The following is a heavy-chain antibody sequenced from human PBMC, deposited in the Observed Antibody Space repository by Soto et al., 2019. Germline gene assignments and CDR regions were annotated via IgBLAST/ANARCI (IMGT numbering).Heavy chain of an antibody. D-gene: IGHD4-17*01. Sequence: PGGSLRLSCAASGFTFSSYAMSWVRQAPGKGLEWVSAISGSGGSTYYADSVKGRFTISRDNSKNTLYLQMNSLRAEDTAVYYCAKDLYGDYVRGYFQHWGQGTLVTVSS. CDR1: GFTFSSYA. J-gene: IGHJ1*01. V-gene: IGHV3-23*01. CDR3: AKDLYGDYVRGYFQH. CDR2: ISGSGGST.